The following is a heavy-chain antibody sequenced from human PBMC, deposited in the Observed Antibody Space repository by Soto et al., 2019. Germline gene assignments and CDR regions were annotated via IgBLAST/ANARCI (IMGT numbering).Heavy chain of an antibody. D-gene: IGHD6-6*01. V-gene: IGHV1-69*13. CDR2: IIPIFGTA. J-gene: IGHJ6*02. CDR3: AREEGSSSSGRPVEYYGMDV. Sequence: ASVKVSCKASGGTFSSYAISWVRQAPGQGLEWMGGIIPIFGTANYAQKFQGRVTITADESSSTAYMELSSLRSEDTAVYYCAREEGSSSSGRPVEYYGMDVWGQGTTVTVSS. CDR1: GGTFSSYA.